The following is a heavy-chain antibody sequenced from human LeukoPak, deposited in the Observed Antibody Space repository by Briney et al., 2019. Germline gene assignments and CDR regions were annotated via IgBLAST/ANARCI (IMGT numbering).Heavy chain of an antibody. Sequence: GGSLRLSCSVSGFTFSTYVMHWVRQAPGKGLEYVSAISSNGDNTYYADSVKGRFTISRDNSKNTLYLQMSSLRADDTAVYYCVRGTCYWGQGTLVTVSS. V-gene: IGHV3-64D*06. CDR1: GFTFSTYV. CDR2: ISSNGDNT. J-gene: IGHJ4*02. CDR3: VRGTCY.